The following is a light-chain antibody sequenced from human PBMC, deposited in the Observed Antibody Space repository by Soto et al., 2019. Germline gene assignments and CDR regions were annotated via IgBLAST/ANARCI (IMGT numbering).Light chain of an antibody. V-gene: IGLV2-14*03. CDR2: DVT. J-gene: IGLJ1*01. CDR3: SSYRASSTTHYV. Sequence: QSALTQPASLSGSPGQSITISCTGTGSDIGGYNYVSWYQQHPGKAPKLIIHDVTNRPSGVSDRFFGSKSGNTASLTISGLQADDEADYYCSSYRASSTTHYVFGTGTKVTVL. CDR1: GSDIGGYNY.